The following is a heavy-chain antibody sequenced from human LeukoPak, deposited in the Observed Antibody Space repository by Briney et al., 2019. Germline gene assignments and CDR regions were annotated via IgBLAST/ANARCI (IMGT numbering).Heavy chain of an antibody. CDR1: GGTFSSYA. V-gene: IGHV1-69*13. Sequence: ASVKVSCKXSGGTFSSYAISWVRQAPGQGLEGMGGIIPIFGTANYAQKFQGRVTITADESTSTAYMELSSLRSEDTAVYYCASQTTVVKPYYYYYMDVWGKGTTVTVSS. D-gene: IGHD4-23*01. J-gene: IGHJ6*03. CDR3: ASQTTVVKPYYYYYMDV. CDR2: IIPIFGTA.